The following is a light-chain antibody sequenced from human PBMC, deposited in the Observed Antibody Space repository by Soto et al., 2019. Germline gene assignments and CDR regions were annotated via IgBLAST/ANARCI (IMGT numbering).Light chain of an antibody. CDR2: DAA. Sequence: EIVLTQSPGTLSLSPGERATLSCRASQSVRSGYLAWYQQKPGQAPRLLMYDAASRATGIPDRFSGSGSGTEFTLTISRLEPEDFAVYYCQQYGSSPYTFGQGAKLEI. CDR3: QQYGSSPYT. J-gene: IGKJ2*01. V-gene: IGKV3-20*01. CDR1: QSVRSGY.